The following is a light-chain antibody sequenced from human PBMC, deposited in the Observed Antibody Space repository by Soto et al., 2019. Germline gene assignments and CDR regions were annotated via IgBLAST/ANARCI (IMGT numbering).Light chain of an antibody. V-gene: IGLV2-23*01. CDR1: SSDVGTYNL. CDR2: EGS. J-gene: IGLJ2*01. CDR3: WSYAGSNIVI. Sequence: QSALTQPASVSGSPGQSITISCTGTSSDVGTYNLVSWYQQHPGKGPKLMIYEGSKRPSGVSNRFSGSKSGNTASLTISGLQAEDEADYYCWSYAGSNIVIFGGGTKLTVL.